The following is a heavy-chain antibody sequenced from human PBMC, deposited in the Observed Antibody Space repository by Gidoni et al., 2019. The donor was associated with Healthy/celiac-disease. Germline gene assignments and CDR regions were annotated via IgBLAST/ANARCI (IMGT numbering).Heavy chain of an antibody. CDR2: INHSGST. Sequence: WIGEINHSGSTNYNPSLKSRVTISVDTSKNQFSLKLSSVTAADTAVYYCARGNSTYYYYMDVWGKGTTVTVSS. V-gene: IGHV4-34*01. CDR3: ARGNSTYYYYMDV. J-gene: IGHJ6*03.